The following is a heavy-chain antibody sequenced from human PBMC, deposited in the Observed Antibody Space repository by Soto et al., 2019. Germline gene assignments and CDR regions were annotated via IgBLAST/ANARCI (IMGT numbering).Heavy chain of an antibody. D-gene: IGHD2-2*01. V-gene: IGHV4-39*01. CDR3: ARGRVHQGDWFDP. CDR2: IYYSGST. Sequence: SETLSLTCTVSGGPISSSSYYWGWIRQPPGKGLEWIGSIYYSGSTYYNPSLKSRVTISVDTSKNQFSLKLSSVTAADTAVYYCARGRVHQGDWFDPWAREPWSPSPQ. J-gene: IGHJ5*02. CDR1: GGPISSSSYY.